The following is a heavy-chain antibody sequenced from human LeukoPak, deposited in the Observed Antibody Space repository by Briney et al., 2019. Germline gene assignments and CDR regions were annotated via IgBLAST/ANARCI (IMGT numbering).Heavy chain of an antibody. J-gene: IGHJ4*02. CDR3: AKGSGSSGWNDLLGVVDY. Sequence: GRSLRLSCAASGFAFSTYGIHWVRQAPGKGLEWVAVLSFDGSSEYYADFVKGRFTVSRDNSKNTLYLQMNSLRDEDTAVYYCAKGSGSSGWNDLLGVVDYWGQGTLVTVSS. CDR1: GFAFSTYG. V-gene: IGHV3-30*18. D-gene: IGHD6-19*01. CDR2: LSFDGSSE.